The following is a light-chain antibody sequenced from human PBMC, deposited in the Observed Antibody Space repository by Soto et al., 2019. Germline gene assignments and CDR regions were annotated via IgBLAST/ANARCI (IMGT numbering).Light chain of an antibody. Sequence: QSVLTQPASVSGSPGQSISISCTGSSSDVGGNNLVSWYQQHPGKAPRLLIYEGSQRPSGISGRFSGSKSGNAASLTISGLQAEDEADYYCCSYAGTWVFGGGTKVTVL. CDR1: SSDVGGNNL. J-gene: IGLJ3*02. V-gene: IGLV2-23*01. CDR3: CSYAGTWV. CDR2: EGS.